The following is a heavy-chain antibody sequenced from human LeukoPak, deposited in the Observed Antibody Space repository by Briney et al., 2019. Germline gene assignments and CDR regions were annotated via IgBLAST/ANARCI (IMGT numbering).Heavy chain of an antibody. V-gene: IGHV3-7*01. CDR3: ARERGHGSGSYRWDY. J-gene: IGHJ4*02. CDR2: IKQDGSEK. D-gene: IGHD3-10*01. Sequence: GGSLRLSCAASGFTFSSYWMSWVRQAPGKGLEWVANIKQDGSEKYYLDSVKGRFTISRDNAKNSLYLQMNSLRAEDTAVYYCARERGHGSGSYRWDYWGQGTLVTVSS. CDR1: GFTFSSYW.